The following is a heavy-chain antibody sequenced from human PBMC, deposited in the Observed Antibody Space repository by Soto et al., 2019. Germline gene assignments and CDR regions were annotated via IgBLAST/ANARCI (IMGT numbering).Heavy chain of an antibody. CDR3: ARDLEGDYYFDY. CDR1: GFTFSSYG. D-gene: IGHD4-17*01. CDR2: IWYDGSNK. V-gene: IGHV3-33*01. Sequence: GGSLRLSCAASGFTFSSYGMHWGRQAPGKGLEWVAVIWYDGSNKYYADSVKGRFTISRDNSKNTLYLQMNSLRAEDMAVYYCARDLEGDYYFDYWGQGTVVIVSS. J-gene: IGHJ4*02.